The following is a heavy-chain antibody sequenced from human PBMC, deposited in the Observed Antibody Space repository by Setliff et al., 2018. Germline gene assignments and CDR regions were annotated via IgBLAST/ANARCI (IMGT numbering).Heavy chain of an antibody. CDR1: GFSISSGYY. CDR2: IHHSGSN. Sequence: SETLSLTCAVSGFSISSGYYWGWIRQPPGKGLEWIVNIHHSGSNDYNPSLKSRVTIPLDTSKNQFSLRLTSVTAADTAVYYCARSYHLVLTNWFDAWGHGTLVTVSS. V-gene: IGHV4-38-2*01. J-gene: IGHJ5*01. CDR3: ARSYHLVLTNWFDA. D-gene: IGHD1-26*01.